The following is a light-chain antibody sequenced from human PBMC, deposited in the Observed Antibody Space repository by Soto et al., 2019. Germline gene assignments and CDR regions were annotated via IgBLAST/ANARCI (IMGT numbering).Light chain of an antibody. V-gene: IGKV4-1*01. CDR3: QQYNNWPMWT. Sequence: DIVMTQSPDSLAVSLGEMAPINCKSNPSVFYNSKNRNHLAWYQQTPGQAPRLLIYGASTRATGIPARFSGSGSGTEFTLTISSLQSEDFAVYYCQQYNNWPMWTFGQGTKVDI. CDR2: GAS. CDR1: PSVFYNSKNRNH. J-gene: IGKJ1*01.